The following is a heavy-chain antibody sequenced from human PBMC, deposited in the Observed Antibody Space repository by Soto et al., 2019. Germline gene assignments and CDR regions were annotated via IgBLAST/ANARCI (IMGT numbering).Heavy chain of an antibody. CDR2: MNPNSGNT. Sequence: QVQLVQYGAEVKKPGASVKVSCKASGYTFTSYDINWVRQATGQGLESMGWMNPNSGNTAYAQKFQGRVTMTRNTSISTAYMELSSLRSEDTAVYYCARGNEYGGNFDYWGQGTLVTVSS. V-gene: IGHV1-8*01. J-gene: IGHJ4*02. CDR1: GYTFTSYD. D-gene: IGHD2-15*01. CDR3: ARGNEYGGNFDY.